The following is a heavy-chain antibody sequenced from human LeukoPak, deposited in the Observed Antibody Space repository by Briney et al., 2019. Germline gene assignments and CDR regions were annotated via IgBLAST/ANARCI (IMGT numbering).Heavy chain of an antibody. V-gene: IGHV1-2*02. CDR2: INPNSGGT. J-gene: IGHJ5*02. D-gene: IGHD6-13*01. Sequence: ASVKVSCKASGYTFTGYYMHWVRQAPGQGLEWMGWINPNSGGTNYAQKFQGRVTMTRDTSISTAYMELRSLRSDDTAVYYCARDGSSWHKIWSDPLGQGTLVTVSS. CDR1: GYTFTGYY. CDR3: ARDGSSWHKIWSDP.